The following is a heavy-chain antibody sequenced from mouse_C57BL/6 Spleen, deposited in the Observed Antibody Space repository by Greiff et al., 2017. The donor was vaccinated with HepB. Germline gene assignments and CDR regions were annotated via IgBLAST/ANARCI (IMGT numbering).Heavy chain of an antibody. CDR3: ASSSYWYFDV. J-gene: IGHJ1*03. D-gene: IGHD1-1*01. V-gene: IGHV5-17*01. Sequence: EVNVVESGGGLVKPGGSLKLSCAASGFTFSDYGMHWVRQAPEKGLEWVAYISSGSSTIYYADTVKGRFTISRDNAKNTLFLQMTSLRSEDTAMYYCASSSYWYFDVWGTGTTVTVSS. CDR2: ISSGSSTI. CDR1: GFTFSDYG.